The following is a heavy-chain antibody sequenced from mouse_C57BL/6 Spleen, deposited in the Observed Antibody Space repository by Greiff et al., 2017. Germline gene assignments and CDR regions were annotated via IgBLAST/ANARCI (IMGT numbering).Heavy chain of an antibody. Sequence: VQLKESGGDLVKPGGSLKLSCAASGFTFSSYGMSWVRQTPDKRLEWVATISSGGSYTYYPDSVKGRFTISRDNAKNTLYLQMSSLKSEDTAMYYCARHHYDYGYFDYWGQGTTLTVSS. CDR2: ISSGGSYT. V-gene: IGHV5-6*01. D-gene: IGHD2-4*01. J-gene: IGHJ2*01. CDR3: ARHHYDYGYFDY. CDR1: GFTFSSYG.